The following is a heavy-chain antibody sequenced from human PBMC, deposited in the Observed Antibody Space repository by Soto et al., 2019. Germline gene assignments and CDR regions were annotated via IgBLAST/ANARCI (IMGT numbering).Heavy chain of an antibody. J-gene: IGHJ4*02. V-gene: IGHV3-30-3*01. CDR3: PRTTAVAGTPEFDY. CDR2: ISYDESNK. D-gene: IGHD6-19*01. CDR1: GFTFSSFS. Sequence: QVQLVESGGGVVQPGRSLRVSCAASGFTFSSFSLHWVRQAPGKGLEWPALISYDESNKYNADSVKGRFTITRDKAKNTLYLQLNSLIPEDTAVYYCPRTTAVAGTPEFDYWGQGTVVTVS.